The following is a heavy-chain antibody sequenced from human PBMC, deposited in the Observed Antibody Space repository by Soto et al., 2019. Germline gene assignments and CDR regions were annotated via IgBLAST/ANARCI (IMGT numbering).Heavy chain of an antibody. V-gene: IGHV3-23*01. CDR2: ISGSGGST. D-gene: IGHD3-3*01. CDR1: GFTFSSYA. J-gene: IGHJ6*03. CDR3: AKATGDFWSGPHPTPYYYYMDV. Sequence: GGSLRLSCAASGFTFSSYAMSWVRQAPGKGLEWVSAISGSGGSTYYADSGKGRFTISRDNSKNTLYLQMNSLRAEDTAVYYCAKATGDFWSGPHPTPYYYYMDVWGKGTTVTVSS.